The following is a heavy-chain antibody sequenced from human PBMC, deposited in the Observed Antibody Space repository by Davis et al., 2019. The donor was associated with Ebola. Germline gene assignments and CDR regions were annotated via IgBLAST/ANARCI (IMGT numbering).Heavy chain of an antibody. D-gene: IGHD3-3*01. CDR1: GFTFSSYA. CDR2: ISGSGGST. J-gene: IGHJ6*04. Sequence: GESLKISCAASGFTFSSYAMSWVRQAPGKGLEWVSAISGSGGSTYYADSVKGRFTISRDNSKNTLYLQMNSLRAEDTAVYYCAKDPPHYDFWSGHRMDVWGKGTTVTVSS. CDR3: AKDPPHYDFWSGHRMDV. V-gene: IGHV3-23*01.